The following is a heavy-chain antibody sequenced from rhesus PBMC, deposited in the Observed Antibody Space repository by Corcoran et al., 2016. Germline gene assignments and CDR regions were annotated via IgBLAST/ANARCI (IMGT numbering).Heavy chain of an antibody. CDR2: IHGTARSP. J-gene: IGHJ5-2*02. CDR1: GGSISMNY. D-gene: IGHD3-28*01. CDR3: ARLQDSGLFNSLDV. Sequence: QVQLQESGPGLVKPLETLSLTCAVSGGSISMNYWSWLSQAPGKGLEVLGYIHGTARSPIRNPSLQALVTLSVDTSKNQLSLKLSSVTAADTAVYFCARLQDSGLFNSLDVWGRGVLVTVSS. V-gene: IGHV4S11*01.